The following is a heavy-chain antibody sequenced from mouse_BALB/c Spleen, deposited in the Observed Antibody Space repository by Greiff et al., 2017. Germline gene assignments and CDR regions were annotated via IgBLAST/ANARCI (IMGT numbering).Heavy chain of an antibody. CDR2: IWAGGST. Sequence: VHLVESGPGLVAPSQSLSITCTASGFSLTSYGVHWVRQPPGKGLEWLGVIWAGGSTNYNSALMSRLSISKDNSKSQVFLKMNSLQTDDTAMYYCARVARDAMDYWGQGTSVTVSS. J-gene: IGHJ4*01. CDR1: GFSLTSYG. D-gene: IGHD6-1*01. V-gene: IGHV2-9*02. CDR3: ARVARDAMDY.